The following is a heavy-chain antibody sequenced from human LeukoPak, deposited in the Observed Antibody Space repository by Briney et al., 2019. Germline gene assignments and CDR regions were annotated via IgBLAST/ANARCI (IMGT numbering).Heavy chain of an antibody. D-gene: IGHD4-17*01. Sequence: SETLSLTCTVSGYSISSGHYWAWIRQSPEKGLECIATMFHSGSTYYNPSLKRRVTTSVDTSKNEFSLNLSSVTAADTAVYYCARAGTNLGDYDYWGQGTLVTVSS. CDR2: MFHSGST. CDR1: GYSISSGHY. CDR3: ARAGTNLGDYDY. J-gene: IGHJ4*02. V-gene: IGHV4-38-2*02.